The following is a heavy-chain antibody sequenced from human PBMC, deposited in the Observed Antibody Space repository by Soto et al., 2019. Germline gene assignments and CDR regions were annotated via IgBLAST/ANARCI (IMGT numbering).Heavy chain of an antibody. CDR2: ISHDGSDK. J-gene: IGHJ4*02. CDR1: GFTFRNYG. V-gene: IGHV3-30*18. CDR3: GKENQHLVHDY. D-gene: IGHD6-13*01. Sequence: QVQLVESGGGVVRPGRSLRLTCAASGFTFRNYGMHWVRQAPGKGLEWVAVISHDGSDKYYADSMKGRFIISRDNSENMLFLNMNSLKPEDKADYYCGKENQHLVHDYWCQGTLVTVSS.